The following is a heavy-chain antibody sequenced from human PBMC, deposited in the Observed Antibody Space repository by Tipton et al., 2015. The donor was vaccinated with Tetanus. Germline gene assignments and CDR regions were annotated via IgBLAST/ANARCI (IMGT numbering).Heavy chain of an antibody. CDR3: ARHYSGYSYALNWFDP. CDR2: IYYSGST. Sequence: TLSLTCTVSGGSISSSSYYWGWIRQPPGKGLEWIGSIYYSGSTYYNPSLKSRVTIPVDTSKNQFSLKLSSVTAADTAVYYCARHYSGYSYALNWFDPWGQGTLVTVSS. D-gene: IGHD5-18*01. V-gene: IGHV4-39*01. CDR1: GGSISSSSYY. J-gene: IGHJ5*02.